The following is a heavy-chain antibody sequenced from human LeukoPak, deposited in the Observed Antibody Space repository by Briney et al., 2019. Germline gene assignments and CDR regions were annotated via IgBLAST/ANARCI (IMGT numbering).Heavy chain of an antibody. V-gene: IGHV3-30-3*01. CDR2: ISYDGSNI. CDR1: GFTFSTYA. J-gene: IGHJ4*02. CDR3: ARDAPFSRAGFDY. Sequence: GGSLRLSCAASGFTFSTYAMHWVRQAPGKGLEWVADISYDGSNICYTDSVKGRFTISRDNSKNTLYLQMNSLGAEDTALYYCARDAPFSRAGFDYWGQGTLVAVSS.